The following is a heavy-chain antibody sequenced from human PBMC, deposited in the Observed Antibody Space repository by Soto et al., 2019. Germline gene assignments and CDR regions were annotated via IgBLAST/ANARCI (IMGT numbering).Heavy chain of an antibody. J-gene: IGHJ4*02. CDR1: GFSFFNYA. V-gene: IGHV3-23*01. Sequence: GGSLRLSCAASGFSFFNYAMNWVRQAPGKGLEWVSAISAGGSNTNYADSVKGRFTISSDNSKNTLYLQMNGLRADDTAVYYCAKEYSTSFDYWGQGTPVTVSS. CDR3: AKEYSTSFDY. CDR2: ISAGGSNT. D-gene: IGHD6-6*01.